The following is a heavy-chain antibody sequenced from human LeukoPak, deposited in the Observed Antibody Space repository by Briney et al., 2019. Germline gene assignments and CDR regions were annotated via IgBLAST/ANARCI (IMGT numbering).Heavy chain of an antibody. CDR3: AKAFQRGGERDAFAF. V-gene: IGHV3-33*06. D-gene: IGHD3-16*01. Sequence: PGGSLRLSCAASGFTLSQYAMHWVRQAPGKGLEWVAAIWYDGSNDYYADSVKGRFTISRDNSKNTLYLQMNSLGADDTAVYYCAKAFQRGGERDAFAFWGQGTLVTVSS. CDR2: IWYDGSND. J-gene: IGHJ3*01. CDR1: GFTLSQYA.